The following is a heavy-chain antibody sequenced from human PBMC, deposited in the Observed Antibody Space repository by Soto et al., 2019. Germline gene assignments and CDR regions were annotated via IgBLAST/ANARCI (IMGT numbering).Heavy chain of an antibody. Sequence: GGSLRLSCAASGFIFSSYWMHWVRQAPGKGLVWVSRINSDGSSTDYADSVKGRFTISRDNAKNTLYLQMNSLRVEDTAVYYCARALGVVARSFDIWGQGTMVTVSS. D-gene: IGHD5-12*01. CDR1: GFIFSSYW. CDR3: ARALGVVARSFDI. V-gene: IGHV3-74*01. CDR2: INSDGSST. J-gene: IGHJ3*02.